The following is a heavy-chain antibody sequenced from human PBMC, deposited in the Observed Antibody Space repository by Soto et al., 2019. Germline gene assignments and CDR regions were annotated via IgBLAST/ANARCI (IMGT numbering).Heavy chain of an antibody. CDR1: GYTFISYG. CDR3: ARDQEVWTVNYPFFDH. CDR2: ISGYNGNT. Sequence: GASVKVSCKASGYTFISYGISWVRQAPGQGLEWMGWISGYNGNTDYAQKFQGRVTMTTDTSTSTAYMELRSLRSDDTAVYYCARDQEVWTVNYPFFDHWAQGTLVTVSS. J-gene: IGHJ4*02. D-gene: IGHD3-9*01. V-gene: IGHV1-18*01.